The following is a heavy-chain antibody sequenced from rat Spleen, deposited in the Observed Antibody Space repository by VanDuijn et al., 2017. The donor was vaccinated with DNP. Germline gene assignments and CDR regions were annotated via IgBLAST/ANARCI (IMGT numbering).Heavy chain of an antibody. CDR1: GYSITSGYG. V-gene: IGHV3-3*01. CDR3: ARWVRYFDY. D-gene: IGHD1-1*01. CDR2: INSAGST. Sequence: EVQLQESGPGLVKPSQSLSLTCSVTGYSITSGYGWNWIRKFPGNKLEWMGYINSAGSTNYNPSLKSRISLTRDTSKNQFFLHLNSVTTEDTATYYCARWVRYFDYWGHGVMVTVSS. J-gene: IGHJ2*01.